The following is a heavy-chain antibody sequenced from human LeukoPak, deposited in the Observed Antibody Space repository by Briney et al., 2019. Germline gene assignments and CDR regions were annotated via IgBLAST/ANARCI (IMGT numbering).Heavy chain of an antibody. CDR1: GGSISSYY. CDR3: ASWSIEFRLVDY. D-gene: IGHD6-19*01. Sequence: PSETLSLTCTVSGGSISSYYWSWFRQPAGKELEWIGRISASGSTSYSPSLKSRLTISVDTSKHQFSLKLSSVTATDTAVYYCASWSIEFRLVDYWGQGTLVTVSS. V-gene: IGHV4-4*07. CDR2: ISASGST. J-gene: IGHJ4*02.